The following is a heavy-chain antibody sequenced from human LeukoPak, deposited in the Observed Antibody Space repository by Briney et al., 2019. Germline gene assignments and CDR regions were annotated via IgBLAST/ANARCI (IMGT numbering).Heavy chain of an antibody. J-gene: IGHJ4*02. CDR3: ARRDYGSSFDY. D-gene: IGHD3-10*01. CDR2: IYPGDSDA. CDR1: GYRFTNYW. V-gene: IGHV5-51*01. Sequence: GESLKISCRGSGYRFTNYWIAWVRQMPGKGLEWMGIIYPGDSDATYSPSFQGQVTISADKSISTAYLQWSSLKASDTAMYYCARRDYGSSFDYWGQGTLVTVSS.